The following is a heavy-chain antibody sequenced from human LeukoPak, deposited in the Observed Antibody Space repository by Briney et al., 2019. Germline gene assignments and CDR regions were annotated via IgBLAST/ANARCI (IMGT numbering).Heavy chain of an antibody. CDR2: IFYSGNT. V-gene: IGHV4-39*07. CDR1: GGSINSSSYY. D-gene: IGHD6-13*01. CDR3: ARGSWYPDYMDV. Sequence: SETLSLTCTVSGGSINSSSYYWGWIRQPPGKGLEWIGSIFYSGNTYDNPSLKSRVTISVDTSKNQFSLKLSSVTAADTAVYYCARGSWYPDYMDVWGKGTTVTISS. J-gene: IGHJ6*03.